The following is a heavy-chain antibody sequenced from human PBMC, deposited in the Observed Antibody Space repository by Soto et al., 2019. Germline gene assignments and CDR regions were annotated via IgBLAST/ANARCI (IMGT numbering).Heavy chain of an antibody. V-gene: IGHV3-23*01. Sequence: LRLSCVASGFTFSSYAMSWVRQVPGKGLEWVSTISDAAGSAYYVDSVKGRFNISRDNSKKTLYLQMNSLRAEDSAVYYCARPYGGKIGDAPDLWGPGTMVTVS. CDR3: ARPYGGKIGDAPDL. D-gene: IGHD4-17*01. CDR1: GFTFSSYA. J-gene: IGHJ3*01. CDR2: ISDAAGSA.